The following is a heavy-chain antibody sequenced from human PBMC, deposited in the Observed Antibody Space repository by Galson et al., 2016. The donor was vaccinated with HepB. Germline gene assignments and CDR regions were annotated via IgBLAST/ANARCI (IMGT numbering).Heavy chain of an antibody. CDR3: AKGERALGYDS. D-gene: IGHD3-16*01. J-gene: IGHJ5*01. V-gene: IGHV4-4*02. CDR2: IFHTGDT. CDR1: GDPLITNRW. Sequence: SETLSLTCTVSGDPLITNRWWNWVRQPPGKGLEWIGEIFHTGDTKYNPSLESRVAMSLDKSKNQFFLNVNSVTAADTAMYFCAKGERALGYDSWGPGTRITVSS.